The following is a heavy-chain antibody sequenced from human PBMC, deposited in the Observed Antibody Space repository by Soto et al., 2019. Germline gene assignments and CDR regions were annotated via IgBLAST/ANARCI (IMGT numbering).Heavy chain of an antibody. CDR1: GFTFSSYS. J-gene: IGHJ5*02. V-gene: IGHV3-48*01. CDR2: ISSSSSTI. CDR3: ARDKAAQSLMVWVYWFDP. D-gene: IGHD2-8*01. Sequence: EVQLVESGGGLVQPGGSLRLSCAASGFTFSSYSMNWVRQAPGKGLEWVAYISSSSSTIYYADSVKGRFTISRDNAKNSLYLHMNSLRAEDTAVYYCARDKAAQSLMVWVYWFDPWGQGTLVTVSS.